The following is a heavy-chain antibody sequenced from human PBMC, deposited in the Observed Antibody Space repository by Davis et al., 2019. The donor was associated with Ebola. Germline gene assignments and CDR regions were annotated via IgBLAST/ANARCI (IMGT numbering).Heavy chain of an antibody. J-gene: IGHJ5*02. V-gene: IGHV1-69*06. CDR1: VGTFSSYA. D-gene: IGHD6-13*01. CDR3: AREGEQQLVTVDWFDP. Sequence: ASSVKVSCKATVGTFSSYAISWLRQPPGQGLEGMGGIIPMFGTANYAQTLQGRVTITADKSTSTAYMELSSLRSEDTAVYYCAREGEQQLVTVDWFDPWGQGTLVTVSS. CDR2: IIPMFGTA.